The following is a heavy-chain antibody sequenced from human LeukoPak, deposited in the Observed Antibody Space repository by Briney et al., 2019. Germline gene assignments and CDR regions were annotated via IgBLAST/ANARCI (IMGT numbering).Heavy chain of an antibody. CDR3: ALLGTLLDAFDI. D-gene: IGHD7-27*01. CDR2: IYYSGST. J-gene: IGHJ3*02. Sequence: PSETLSLTCTVSGGSISSGGYYWSWIRQHPGTGLEWIGYIYYSGSTYYNPSLKSRVTISVDTSKNQFSLKLSSVTAADTAVYYCALLGTLLDAFDIWGQGTMVTVSS. V-gene: IGHV4-31*03. CDR1: GGSISSGGYY.